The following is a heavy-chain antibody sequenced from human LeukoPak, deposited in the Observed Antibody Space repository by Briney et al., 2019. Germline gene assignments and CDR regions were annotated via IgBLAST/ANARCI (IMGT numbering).Heavy chain of an antibody. D-gene: IGHD5-24*01. CDR1: GFTFSSYG. CDR2: ISYDGSNN. CDR3: AKSGYNRFDY. Sequence: QTGRSLRLSCAASGFTFSSYGMHWVRQAPGKGLEWVAVISYDGSNNYYADSVKGRFTISRDNSKNTLYLQMNSLRAEDTAVYYCAKSGYNRFDYWGQGTLVTVSS. J-gene: IGHJ4*02. V-gene: IGHV3-30*18.